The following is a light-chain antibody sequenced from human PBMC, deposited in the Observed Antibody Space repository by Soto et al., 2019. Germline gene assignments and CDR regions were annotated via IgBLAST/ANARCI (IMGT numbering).Light chain of an antibody. CDR1: QSVSSN. Sequence: EIVMTQSPATLSVSPGERATLSCRSSQSVSSNLAWYQQTPGQAPMLLIYGASTRATGIPAGFSGSGSGTEFTLTISSLQSEDFAVYYCQQYNNWPPITFGQGTRLENK. CDR2: GAS. CDR3: QQYNNWPPIT. J-gene: IGKJ5*01. V-gene: IGKV3-15*01.